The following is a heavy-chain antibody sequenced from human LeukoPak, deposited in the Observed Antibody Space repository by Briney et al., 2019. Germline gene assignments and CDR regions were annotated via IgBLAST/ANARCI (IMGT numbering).Heavy chain of an antibody. D-gene: IGHD3-10*01. V-gene: IGHV3-7*01. J-gene: IGHJ4*02. CDR2: IKQDGSEK. Sequence: GGSLRLSCAASGFTFSSYWMSWVRQAPGKGLEWVANIKQDGSEKYYVDSVKGRFTIPRDNAQNSLYLQMSSLRAEDTAIYYCARHFSFGSGSSRTLVHYWGQGTLVIVSS. CDR1: GFTFSSYW. CDR3: ARHFSFGSGSSRTLVHY.